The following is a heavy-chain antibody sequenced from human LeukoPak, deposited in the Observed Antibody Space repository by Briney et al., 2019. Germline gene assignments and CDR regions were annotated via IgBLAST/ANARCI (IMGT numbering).Heavy chain of an antibody. CDR2: IYDSGST. V-gene: IGHV4-39*07. Sequence: SETLSLTCTVSVGSISRSNYYWGWIRQPPGKGLEWIGSIYDSGSTYYNPSLKSRVTISVDTSKNQFSLKLSSVTAADTAVYYCARSHWGPYGSRIANWFDPWGQGTLVTVSS. CDR3: ARSHWGPYGSRIANWFDP. J-gene: IGHJ5*02. CDR1: VGSISRSNYY. D-gene: IGHD6-13*01.